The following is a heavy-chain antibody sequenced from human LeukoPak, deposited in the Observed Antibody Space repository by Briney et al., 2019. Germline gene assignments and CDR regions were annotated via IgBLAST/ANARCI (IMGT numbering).Heavy chain of an antibody. CDR2: ISGSGDSR. Sequence: GGSLRLSCAASGFTFGSYAMNWVRQAPGKGLEWVSVISGSGDSRYYADSVKGRFTISRDNSKNTLHLQMNSLGAEDTAFYHCARGYNPYIRVVLSQFDYWGQGTPVTVSS. CDR1: GFTFGSYA. V-gene: IGHV3-23*01. D-gene: IGHD2/OR15-2a*01. CDR3: ARGYNPYIRVVLSQFDY. J-gene: IGHJ4*02.